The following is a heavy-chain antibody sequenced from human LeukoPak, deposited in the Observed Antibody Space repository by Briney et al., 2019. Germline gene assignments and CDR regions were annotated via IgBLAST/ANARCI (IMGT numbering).Heavy chain of an antibody. CDR1: GFTFSNYW. CDR2: IKEDGSEK. D-gene: IGHD4-17*01. V-gene: IGHV3-7*01. CDR3: ASRPRGYGDWDYFDY. J-gene: IGHJ4*02. Sequence: GGSLRLSCAASGFTFSNYWMSWVRQAPGKGLEWVANIKEDGSEKYYVDSVKGRFTISRDNAKNSLYLQMNSLRAEDTAVYYCASRPRGYGDWDYFDYWGQGTLVTVSS.